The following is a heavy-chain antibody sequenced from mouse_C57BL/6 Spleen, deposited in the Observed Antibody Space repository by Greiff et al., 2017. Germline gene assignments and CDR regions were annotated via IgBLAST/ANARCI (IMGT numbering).Heavy chain of an antibody. Sequence: QVHVKQPGAELVKPGASVKLSCKASGYTFTSYWMHWVKQRPGQGLEWIGMIHPNSGSTNYNEKFKSKATLTVDKSSSTAYMQLSSLTSEDSAVYYCARRYDGRDFDYWGQGTTLTVSS. D-gene: IGHD2-12*01. J-gene: IGHJ2*01. CDR1: GYTFTSYW. CDR2: IHPNSGST. CDR3: ARRYDGRDFDY. V-gene: IGHV1-64*01.